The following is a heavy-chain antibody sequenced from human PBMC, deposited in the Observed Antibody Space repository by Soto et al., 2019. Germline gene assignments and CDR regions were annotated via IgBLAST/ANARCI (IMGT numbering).Heavy chain of an antibody. CDR3: ARQDVLLWSDAFDI. CDR2: IHPSDSDT. Sequence: GESLKISCKGSGYRFTSSWIGWVRQMPGRGLEWMGIIHPSDSDTRYSPSFQGQVTISADKSISTAYLHWSRLQSSDTAIYYCARQDVLLWSDAFDIWGQGTMVTVSS. J-gene: IGHJ3*02. V-gene: IGHV5-51*01. CDR1: GYRFTSSW. D-gene: IGHD3-10*01.